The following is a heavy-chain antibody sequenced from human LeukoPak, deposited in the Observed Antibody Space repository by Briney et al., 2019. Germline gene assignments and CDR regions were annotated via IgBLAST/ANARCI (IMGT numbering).Heavy chain of an antibody. D-gene: IGHD6-19*01. CDR1: GFTFSSYW. V-gene: IGHV3-7*03. CDR2: IEQDGSEK. J-gene: IGHJ4*02. Sequence: GGSLRLSCATSGFTFSSYWMNWVCQAPGKGLEWVADIEQDGSEKNYVDSVKGRFTISRDNAKNSLCLQMSSLRAEDTAVYYCAGGRGWSSDYWGQGTLVTVSS. CDR3: AGGRGWSSDY.